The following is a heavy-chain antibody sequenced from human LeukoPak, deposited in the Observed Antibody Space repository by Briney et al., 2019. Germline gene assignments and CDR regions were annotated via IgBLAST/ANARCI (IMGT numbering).Heavy chain of an antibody. CDR1: GYTFTSYG. Sequence: ASVKVSCKASGYTFTSYGISWVRQAPGQGLEWMGWISAYNGNTNYAQKLQGRVTMTTDTSTSTAYMELRSLRSDDTAVYYCARDNEQWLPSEYFQHWGQGTLVTV. CDR2: ISAYNGNT. V-gene: IGHV1-18*01. D-gene: IGHD6-19*01. J-gene: IGHJ1*01. CDR3: ARDNEQWLPSEYFQH.